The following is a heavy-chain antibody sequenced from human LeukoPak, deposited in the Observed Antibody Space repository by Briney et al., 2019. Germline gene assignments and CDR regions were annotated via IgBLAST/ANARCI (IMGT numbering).Heavy chain of an antibody. CDR2: ISSSGSTI. Sequence: GGSLRLSCAASGFTFSDHYMSWIRQAPGKGLEWVSYISSSGSTIYYADSVKGRFTISRDNAKNSLYLQMNSLRAEDTAVYYCARDFRTYYYGSGSWNYWGQGTLVTVSS. CDR1: GFTFSDHY. V-gene: IGHV3-11*01. CDR3: ARDFRTYYYGSGSWNY. J-gene: IGHJ4*02. D-gene: IGHD3-10*01.